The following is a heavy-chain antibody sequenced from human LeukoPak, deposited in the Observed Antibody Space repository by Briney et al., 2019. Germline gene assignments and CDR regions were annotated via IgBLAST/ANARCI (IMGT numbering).Heavy chain of an antibody. Sequence: PSETLSLTCTVSGGSISSYYWSWIRQPAGKGLEWIGRIYTSGSTNYNPSLKSRVTMSVDTSKNQFSLKLSSVTAADTAVYYCVAWYSSSFNWFDPWGQGTLVTVSS. CDR2: IYTSGST. CDR3: VAWYSSSFNWFDP. V-gene: IGHV4-4*07. J-gene: IGHJ5*02. CDR1: GGSISSYY. D-gene: IGHD6-6*01.